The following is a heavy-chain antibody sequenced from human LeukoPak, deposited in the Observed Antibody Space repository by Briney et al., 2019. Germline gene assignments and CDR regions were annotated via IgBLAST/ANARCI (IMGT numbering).Heavy chain of an antibody. CDR3: ARGYDSSGYCYSYYYYYYMDV. V-gene: IGHV1-8*03. Sequence: ASVKVSCKASGYTFTSYDINWVRQATGQGLEWMGWMNPNSGNTGYAQKFQGRVTITRNTSISTAYMELSSLRSEDTAVYYCARGYDSSGYCYSYYYYYYMDVWGKGTTVTVSS. CDR2: MNPNSGNT. CDR1: GYTFTSYD. D-gene: IGHD3-22*01. J-gene: IGHJ6*03.